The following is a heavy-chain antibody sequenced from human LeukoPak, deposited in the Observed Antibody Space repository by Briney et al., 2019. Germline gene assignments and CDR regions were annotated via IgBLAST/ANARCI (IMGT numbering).Heavy chain of an antibody. CDR2: ISSSGSTI. Sequence: GGSLRLSCAASGFTFSSYEMNWVRQAPGKGLEWVSYISSSGSTIYYADSVKGRFTISRDNAKNSLYLQMNSLRAEDTAVYYCARHRDGEPGCFDPWGQGTLVTVSS. CDR1: GFTFSSYE. J-gene: IGHJ5*02. CDR3: ARHRDGEPGCFDP. V-gene: IGHV3-48*03. D-gene: IGHD5-24*01.